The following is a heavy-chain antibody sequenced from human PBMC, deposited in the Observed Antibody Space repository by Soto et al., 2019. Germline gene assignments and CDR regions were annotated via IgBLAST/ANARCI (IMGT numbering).Heavy chain of an antibody. Sequence: TSETLSLTCSVSVGSISSSNWWSLFRQPPGKGLEWIGEIYHSGSTNYNPSLKSRVTISVDKSKNQFSLKLSSVTAADTAVYYCASRNYDFWSGLYYYYYGMDVWGQGTTVTVSS. V-gene: IGHV4-4*02. CDR1: VGSISSSNW. D-gene: IGHD3-3*01. CDR2: IYHSGST. J-gene: IGHJ6*02. CDR3: ASRNYDFWSGLYYYYYGMDV.